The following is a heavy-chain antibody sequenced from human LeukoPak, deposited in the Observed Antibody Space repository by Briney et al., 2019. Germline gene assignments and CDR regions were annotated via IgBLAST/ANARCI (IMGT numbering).Heavy chain of an antibody. CDR3: AKDEAWRPAAD. Sequence: SGGSLRLSCAPSGFTFTNYAMSWVRRAPGKGLEWVSSITGSGDSAYYADSVKDRFTISRDNSKDTLYLQMNSLRAEDTAIYFCAKDEAWRPAADWGQGTLVTVSS. D-gene: IGHD2-2*01. J-gene: IGHJ4*02. V-gene: IGHV3-23*01. CDR1: GFTFTNYA. CDR2: ITGSGDSA.